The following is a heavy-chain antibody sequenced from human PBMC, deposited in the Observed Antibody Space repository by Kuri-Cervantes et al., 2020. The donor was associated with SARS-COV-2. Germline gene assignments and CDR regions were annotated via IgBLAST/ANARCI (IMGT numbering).Heavy chain of an antibody. Sequence: SETLSLTCAVYGGSFSGYYWSWIRQPPGKGLEWTGEINHSGSTNYNPSLKSRVTISVDTSKNQFSLKLSSVTAADTAVYYCARVVPAAISFFDIWGQGTMVTVSS. V-gene: IGHV4-34*01. CDR1: GGSFSGYY. CDR2: INHSGST. J-gene: IGHJ3*02. CDR3: ARVVPAAISFFDI. D-gene: IGHD2-2*01.